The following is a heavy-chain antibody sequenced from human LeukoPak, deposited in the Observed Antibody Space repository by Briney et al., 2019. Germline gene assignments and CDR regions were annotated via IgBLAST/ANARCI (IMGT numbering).Heavy chain of an antibody. V-gene: IGHV3-74*01. CDR1: GFTFCSYFW. CDR2: IKSDGSSS. Sequence: PGGSLRLSCAASGFTFCSYFWMHWVRQAPGKGLVWVSRIKSDGSSSTYVDSVKGRFTISRDNAKNSLYLQMNTLRAEDTAVYYCVRDLDLGGYSSFEYWGQGTLVTVSS. J-gene: IGHJ4*02. D-gene: IGHD4-23*01. CDR3: VRDLDLGGYSSFEY.